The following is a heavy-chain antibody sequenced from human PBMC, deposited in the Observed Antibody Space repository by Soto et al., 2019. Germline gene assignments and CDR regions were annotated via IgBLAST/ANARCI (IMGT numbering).Heavy chain of an antibody. D-gene: IGHD3-10*01. J-gene: IGHJ6*02. CDR3: AGGYYYGSGRPTPGGMDV. V-gene: IGHV1-18*01. CDR2: ISTYTGNT. CDR1: GYTFTNYD. Sequence: QVHLVQSGAEVKKPGASVKVSCKASGYTFTNYDINWVRQAPGQGLEWMGWISTYTGNTNYAQKLQGRVTMTTDTSTSTAYMEWRRLRSGDTAVYYCAGGYYYGSGRPTPGGMDVWGQGTTVTVSS.